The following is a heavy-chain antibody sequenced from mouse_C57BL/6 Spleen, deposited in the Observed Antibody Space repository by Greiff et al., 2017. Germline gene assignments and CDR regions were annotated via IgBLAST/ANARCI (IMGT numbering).Heavy chain of an antibody. CDR2: ISDGGSYT. V-gene: IGHV5-4*01. CDR1: GFTFSSYA. D-gene: IGHD1-1*01. J-gene: IGHJ1*03. CDR3: AREDYGSRCVV. Sequence: DVHLVESGGGLVKPGGSLKLSCAASGFTFSSYAMSWVRQTPEKRLEWVATISDGGSYTYYPDNVKGRFTISRDNAKNHLYLQMSHLKSEDTAMYYCAREDYGSRCVVWGTGTTVTVSS.